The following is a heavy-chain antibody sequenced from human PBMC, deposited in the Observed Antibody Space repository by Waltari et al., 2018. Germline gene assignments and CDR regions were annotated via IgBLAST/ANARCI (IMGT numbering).Heavy chain of an antibody. CDR1: GDSVSSNDAA. Sequence: QVQLQQSGPGLVKPSQNLSLTCAIPGDSVSSNDAAWNWIRESPSGGLEWLGRTYYRSKWYTYYAVSVKSRITINPDTSKNQFSLHLNSVTPEDTAVYYCARGPAPLRYWGQGTLVTVSS. V-gene: IGHV6-1*01. CDR3: ARGPAPLRY. J-gene: IGHJ4*02. D-gene: IGHD2-2*01. CDR2: TYYRSKWYT.